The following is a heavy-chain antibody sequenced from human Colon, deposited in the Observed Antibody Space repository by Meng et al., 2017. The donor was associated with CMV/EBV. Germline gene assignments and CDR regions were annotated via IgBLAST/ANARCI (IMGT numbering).Heavy chain of an antibody. Sequence: GESLKISCAASGFTFSIYSMNWVRQAPGKGLEWVSYISSRSSTIYYADSVKGRFTISRENAKNSAYLQMNSLRAEDTAIYYCARERIVEVPAAAYFQHWGQGTLVTVSS. CDR1: GFTFSIYS. CDR2: ISSRSSTI. CDR3: ARERIVEVPAAAYFQH. J-gene: IGHJ1*01. D-gene: IGHD2-2*01. V-gene: IGHV3-48*04.